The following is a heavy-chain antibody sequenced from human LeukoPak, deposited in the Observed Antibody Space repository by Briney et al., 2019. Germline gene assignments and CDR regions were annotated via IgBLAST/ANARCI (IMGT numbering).Heavy chain of an antibody. D-gene: IGHD3-22*01. J-gene: IGHJ4*02. CDR1: GYTFTDYY. CDR2: INPNSGDT. V-gene: IGHV1-2*02. CDR3: ATATAYDNSLIDY. Sequence: ASVKVSCKASGYTFTDYYIHWVRQAPGQGLEWMGWINPNSGDTNYAQKFQGRVTMTRDTSISTAYMELSRLRSDDTAVYYCATATAYDNSLIDYWGQGTLVTVSS.